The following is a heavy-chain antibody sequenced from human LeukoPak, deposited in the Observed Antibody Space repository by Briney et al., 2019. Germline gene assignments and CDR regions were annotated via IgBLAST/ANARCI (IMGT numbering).Heavy chain of an antibody. Sequence: SETLSLTCAVYGGSFSGYYWTWIRQPPGKGLEWIGEIIHSGSTNYNPSLKSRVTISVDTSKNQFSLKLSSVTAADTAVYYCARGGSPSYDSSGFYLYYYYYMDVWGKGTTVTVS. D-gene: IGHD3-22*01. CDR1: GGSFSGYY. V-gene: IGHV4-34*01. CDR2: IIHSGST. J-gene: IGHJ6*03. CDR3: ARGGSPSYDSSGFYLYYYYYMDV.